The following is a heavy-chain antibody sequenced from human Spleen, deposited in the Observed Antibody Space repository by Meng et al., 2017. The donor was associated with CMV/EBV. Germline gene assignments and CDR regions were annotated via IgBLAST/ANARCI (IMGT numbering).Heavy chain of an antibody. Sequence: GESLRLSCAASGFTFSSYSMNWVRQAPGKGLEWVSSISSSSSYIYYADSVKGRFTISRDNAKNSLYLQMNSLRAEDTAVYYCARDLTGTTDFDYWGQGTLVTVSS. CDR3: ARDLTGTTDFDY. J-gene: IGHJ4*02. CDR2: ISSSSSYI. V-gene: IGHV3-21*01. D-gene: IGHD1-7*01. CDR1: GFTFSSYS.